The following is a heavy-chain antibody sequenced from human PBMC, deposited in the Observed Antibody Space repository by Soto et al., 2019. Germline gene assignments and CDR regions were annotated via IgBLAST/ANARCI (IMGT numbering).Heavy chain of an antibody. CDR3: AMMAVAEKYWCFDL. Sequence: QLQLQESGPGLVKPSETLFLTCTVSGGSISSRSYYWGWIRQPPGKGLEWIGRIYYSGNAYYNPSLKGRVTISVDTSKTPFSLKLSSVTAADTAVYYCAMMAVAEKYWCFDLWGRGTLVTVSS. V-gene: IGHV4-39*01. CDR2: IYYSGNA. D-gene: IGHD6-19*01. CDR1: GGSISSRSYY. J-gene: IGHJ2*01.